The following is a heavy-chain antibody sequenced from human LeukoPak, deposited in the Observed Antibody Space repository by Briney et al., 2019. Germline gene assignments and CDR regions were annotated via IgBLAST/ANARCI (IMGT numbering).Heavy chain of an antibody. D-gene: IGHD2-2*01. CDR3: ATTSVWTRALDS. CDR2: INPYSGNT. J-gene: IGHJ4*02. Sequence: ASVKVSCKASGYNFFSYNITWVRQAPGLGLECMGWINPYSGNTTYPQKLRGRVTMTTDTSTSTAYMELRSLRSDDTAMYYCATTSVWTRALDSCGQGALVTVSS. V-gene: IGHV1-18*04. CDR1: GYNFFSYN.